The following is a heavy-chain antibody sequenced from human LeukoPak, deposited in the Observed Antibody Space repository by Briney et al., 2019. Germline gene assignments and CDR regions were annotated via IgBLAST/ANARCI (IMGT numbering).Heavy chain of an antibody. CDR2: INPNSGDT. CDR3: ARVGSGYYGSSGYYLGY. Sequence: ASVKVSCKASGYTFTGYYMHWVRQAPGQGLEWMGWINPNSGDTNYAQKFQGRVTMTRDTSISTAYMELSRLRSDDTAVYYCARVGSGYYGSSGYYLGYWGQGTLVTVSS. D-gene: IGHD3-22*01. V-gene: IGHV1-2*02. J-gene: IGHJ4*02. CDR1: GYTFTGYY.